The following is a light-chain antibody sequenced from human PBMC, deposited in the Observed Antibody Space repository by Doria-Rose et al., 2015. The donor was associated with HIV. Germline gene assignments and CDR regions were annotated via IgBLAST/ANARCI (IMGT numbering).Light chain of an antibody. CDR1: QSFSSTY. Sequence: TQSPGTLSLSPGERATLSCRASQSFSSTYLAWYQQKPGQAPSLLIYDGSTRATGIPDGLSASGSGTDFILTINRLEPEDFALYYCHQYGTSWTFGQGTKVEI. CDR3: HQYGTSWT. J-gene: IGKJ1*01. CDR2: DGS. V-gene: IGKV3-20*01.